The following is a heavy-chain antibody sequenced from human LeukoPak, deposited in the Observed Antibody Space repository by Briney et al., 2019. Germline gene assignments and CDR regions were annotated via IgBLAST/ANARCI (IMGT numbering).Heavy chain of an antibody. CDR1: GLRFSYHD. D-gene: IGHD1-14*01. J-gene: IGHJ3*02. V-gene: IGHV3-64*02. CDR2: IGAAGAHT. CDR3: ARELGGTKTGGFDI. Sequence: GGSLRLSCAASGLRFSYHDMHWVRQAPGKGLEFVSSIGAAGAHTFYADSVKGRFTISRENFQSTMYLQMDGLRPEDSAVYYCARELGGTKTGGFDIWGQGTVVTVSS.